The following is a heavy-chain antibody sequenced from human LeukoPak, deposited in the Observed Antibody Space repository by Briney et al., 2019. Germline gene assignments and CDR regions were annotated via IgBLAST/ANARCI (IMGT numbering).Heavy chain of an antibody. CDR2: ISGDGTRT. CDR3: AKWPEGAMDYFDY. J-gene: IGHJ4*02. CDR1: GFSFSSYA. Sequence: GGSLRLSCAASGFSFSSYAMTWARQAPVKGLGWVSAISGDGTRTYYADSVKGRFTISRDNSKNTLYLEMSSLRVGDTAIYYCAKWPEGAMDYFDYWGQGTLVTVSS. D-gene: IGHD3-16*01. V-gene: IGHV3-23*01.